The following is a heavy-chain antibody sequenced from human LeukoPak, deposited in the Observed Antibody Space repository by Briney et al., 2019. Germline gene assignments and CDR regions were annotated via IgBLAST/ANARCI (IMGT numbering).Heavy chain of an antibody. V-gene: IGHV3-66*01. CDR2: IYSGGST. CDR1: GFTVSSNY. CDR3: ARGRLTTYYYGMDV. D-gene: IGHD4/OR15-4a*01. J-gene: IGHJ6*02. Sequence: PGGSLRLSCAASGFTVSSNYMSWVRQAPGKGLEWVSVIYSGGSTYYADSVKGRFTISRDNSKNTLYLQMNSLRVEDTAVYYCARGRLTTYYYGMDVWGQGTTVTVSS.